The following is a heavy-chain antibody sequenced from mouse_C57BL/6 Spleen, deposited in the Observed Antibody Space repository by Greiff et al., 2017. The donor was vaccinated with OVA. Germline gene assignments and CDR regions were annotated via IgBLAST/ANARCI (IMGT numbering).Heavy chain of an antibody. D-gene: IGHD2-4*01. CDR2: IDPSDSYT. CDR3: ARSRGDDYDGWWYFDV. V-gene: IGHV1-50*01. CDR1: GYTFTSYW. J-gene: IGHJ1*03. Sequence: QVQLQQPGAELVKPGASVKLSCKASGYTFTSYWMQWVKQRPGQGLEWIGEIDPSDSYTNYNQQFKGKATLTVDTSSSTAYMQLSSLTSEDSAVYYCARSRGDDYDGWWYFDVWGTGTTVTVSS.